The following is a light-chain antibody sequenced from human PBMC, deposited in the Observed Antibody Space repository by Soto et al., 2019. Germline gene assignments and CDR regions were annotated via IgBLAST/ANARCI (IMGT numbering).Light chain of an antibody. Sequence: QSALTQAPSASGSPGQSVTISCTGTSSDVGGYHYVSWYQQHPGKAPKLMIYEVSKRPSGVPDRISGSKSGNTASLTVSGLQAEDEADYYCSSYAGSNYVVFGGGTKLTVL. CDR3: SSYAGSNYVV. CDR2: EVS. V-gene: IGLV2-8*01. CDR1: SSDVGGYHY. J-gene: IGLJ2*01.